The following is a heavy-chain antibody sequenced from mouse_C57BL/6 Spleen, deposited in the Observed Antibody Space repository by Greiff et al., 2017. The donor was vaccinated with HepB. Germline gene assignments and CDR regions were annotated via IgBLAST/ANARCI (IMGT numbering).Heavy chain of an antibody. J-gene: IGHJ2*01. Sequence: EVQRVESGPGLVKPSQSLSLTCSVTGYSITSGYYWNWIRQFPGNKLEWMGYISYDGSNNYNPSLKNRISITRDTSKNQFFLKLNSVTTEDTATYYCAMNGYYVKEYYFDYWGQGTTLTVSS. CDR3: AMNGYYVKEYYFDY. CDR1: GYSITSGYY. D-gene: IGHD2-3*01. CDR2: ISYDGSN. V-gene: IGHV3-6*01.